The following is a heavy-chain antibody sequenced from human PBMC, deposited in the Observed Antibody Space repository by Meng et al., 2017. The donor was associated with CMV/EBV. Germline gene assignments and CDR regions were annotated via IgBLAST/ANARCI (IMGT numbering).Heavy chain of an antibody. Sequence: ASVKVSCKASGYTFTSYYMHWVRQAPGQGLEWMGIINPSGGSTSYAQKFQGRVTMTRDTSTSTVYMELSSLRSEDTAVYYCARALYDILTGYWGDYYYGMDVWGQGTTVTVSS. CDR3: ARALYDILTGYWGDYYYGMDV. J-gene: IGHJ6*02. CDR1: GYTFTSYY. V-gene: IGHV1-46*01. D-gene: IGHD3-9*01. CDR2: INPSGGST.